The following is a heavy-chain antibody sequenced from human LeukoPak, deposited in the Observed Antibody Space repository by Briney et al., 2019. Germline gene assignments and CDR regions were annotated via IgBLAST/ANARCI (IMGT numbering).Heavy chain of an antibody. V-gene: IGHV3-30*02. Sequence: GGSLRLSCAASGFTFTNYGMHWVRQAPGKGLEWVAFIRYDGSNKYYADSVKGRFTISRDNAKNTLYLQMNSLRVEDTAVYYCARFSSGWSPSGFDYWGQGTLVTVSS. J-gene: IGHJ4*02. D-gene: IGHD6-19*01. CDR1: GFTFTNYG. CDR3: ARFSSGWSPSGFDY. CDR2: IRYDGSNK.